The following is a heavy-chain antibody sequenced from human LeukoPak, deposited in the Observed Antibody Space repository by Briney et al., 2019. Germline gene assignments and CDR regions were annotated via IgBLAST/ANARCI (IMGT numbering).Heavy chain of an antibody. J-gene: IGHJ4*02. V-gene: IGHV4-59*01. CDR3: ARGTTVITPQFDY. Sequence: SETLSLTCTVSGGAISSYYWSWIRQPPGKGLEWIGYIYFTGSTNYNPSLKSRVTISVDTSKNQFSLKLNSVTAADTAVYYCARGTTVITPQFDYWGQGTPVTVSS. D-gene: IGHD4-23*01. CDR1: GGAISSYY. CDR2: IYFTGST.